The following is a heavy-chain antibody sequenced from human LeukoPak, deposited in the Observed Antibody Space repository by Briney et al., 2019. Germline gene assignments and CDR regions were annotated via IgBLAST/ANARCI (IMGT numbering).Heavy chain of an antibody. V-gene: IGHV3-7*04. CDR2: IIQDGSDK. J-gene: IGHJ4*02. Sequence: GGSLRLSCAASGLTFSRYWMSWVRQAPGKGLEWVASIIQDGSDKYYVESVRGRFTISRDNARNSLYLQMNSLRAEDTAVYYCVRDGDYYDSSGTYDRLDYWGQGTLVTVSS. CDR1: GLTFSRYW. D-gene: IGHD3-22*01. CDR3: VRDGDYYDSSGTYDRLDY.